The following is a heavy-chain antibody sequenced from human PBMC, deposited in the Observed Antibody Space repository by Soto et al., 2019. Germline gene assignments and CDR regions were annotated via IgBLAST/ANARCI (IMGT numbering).Heavy chain of an antibody. CDR2: IYPGDSDT. CDR1: GYSFTSYW. D-gene: IGHD3-10*01. J-gene: IGHJ3*02. CDR3: ARTQGITMVRGVIIGDAFAI. V-gene: IGHV5-51*01. Sequence: PGESLKISCKGSGYSFTSYWIGWVRQMPGKGLEWMGIIYPGDSDTRYSPSFQGQVTISADKSISTAYLQWSSLKASDTAMYYCARTQGITMVRGVIIGDAFAIWGQGTMVTVSS.